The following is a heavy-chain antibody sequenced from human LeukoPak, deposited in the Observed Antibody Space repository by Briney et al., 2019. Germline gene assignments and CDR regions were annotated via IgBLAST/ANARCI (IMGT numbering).Heavy chain of an antibody. J-gene: IGHJ6*02. D-gene: IGHD6-13*01. CDR2: IIPIFGTA. V-gene: IGHV1-8*02. CDR3: ARGRASSSWYVGAYYYGMDV. CDR1: GYTFTSYD. Sequence: GASVKVSCKASGYTFTSYDINWVRRATGQGLEWMGGIIPIFGTANYAQKFQGRVTMTRNTSISTAYMELSSLRSEDTAVYYCARGRASSSWYVGAYYYGMDVWGQGTTVTVSS.